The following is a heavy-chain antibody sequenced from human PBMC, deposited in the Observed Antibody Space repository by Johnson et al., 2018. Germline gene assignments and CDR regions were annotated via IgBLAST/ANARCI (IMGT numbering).Heavy chain of an antibody. Sequence: QVQLVQSGAEVKKPGASVKVSCKASGGTFSSYTISWVRQAPGQGLEWMGRIIPLLGIANYAPKFQGRVTITADKSTGTAYMGLSSLRSEDTAVYYCARGGHEYGEYGNFGCYYGMDGWGQGTTVTVSS. CDR3: ARGGHEYGEYGNFGCYYGMDG. V-gene: IGHV1-69*04. CDR2: IIPLLGIA. D-gene: IGHD4-17*01. J-gene: IGHJ6*02. CDR1: GGTFSSYT.